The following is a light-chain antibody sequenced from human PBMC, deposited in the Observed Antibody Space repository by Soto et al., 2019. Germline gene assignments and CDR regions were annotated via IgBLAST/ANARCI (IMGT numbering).Light chain of an antibody. CDR3: QHYGSSPGLT. J-gene: IGKJ4*01. Sequence: EIVLTQSPGTLSLSAGERVTLXXRASQSVTSSSIAWHQQKPGQATRLXXYGASSRATGIPDRFSASGSGTDFTLTISRLESEDSAVYYCQHYGSSPGLTFGGGTKVDIK. CDR1: QSVTSSS. CDR2: GAS. V-gene: IGKV3-20*01.